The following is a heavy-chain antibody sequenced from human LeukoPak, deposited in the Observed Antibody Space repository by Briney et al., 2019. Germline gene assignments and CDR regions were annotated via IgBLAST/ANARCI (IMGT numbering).Heavy chain of an antibody. V-gene: IGHV4-61*01. Sequence: SQTLSLTCTVSGGSVSSGSYYWSWIRQPPGKGLEWIGYIYYSGSTNYNPSLKGRVTISVDTSKNQFSLKLSSVTAADTAVYYCARVSRGRPFDYWGQGTLVTVSS. J-gene: IGHJ4*02. CDR1: GGSVSSGSYY. CDR2: IYYSGST. CDR3: ARVSRGRPFDY. D-gene: IGHD3-10*01.